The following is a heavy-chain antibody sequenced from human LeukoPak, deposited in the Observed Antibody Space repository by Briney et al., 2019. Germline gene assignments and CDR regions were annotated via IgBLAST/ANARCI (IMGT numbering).Heavy chain of an antibody. D-gene: IGHD6-13*01. CDR1: GFTFWTYW. V-gene: IGHV3-7*02. CDR2: IKADGTEK. CDR3: AIDPLTIAAVGHWAAPGIGN. J-gene: IGHJ4*02. Sequence: GGSLRLSCAASGFTFWTYWMSWVRQVPGKGLQWVASIKADGTEKYYVDSVQGRFTISRDNDKHIVYLQMNSLRAEDTAVYYCAIDPLTIAAVGHWAAPGIGNWGQGTLVTVSS.